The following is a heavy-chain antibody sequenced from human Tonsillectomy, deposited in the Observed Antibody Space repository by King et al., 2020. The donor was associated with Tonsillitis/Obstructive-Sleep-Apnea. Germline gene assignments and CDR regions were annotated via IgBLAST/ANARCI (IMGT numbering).Heavy chain of an antibody. J-gene: IGHJ4*02. D-gene: IGHD1-26*01. Sequence: VQLVESGGGVVQPGRSLRLSCAASGFTFRSYGMHWVRQAPGKGLEWVAVIWYDGSNQYYGDSVKGRFTISRDNSKNTLYMQMNSLGAEDTAVYYCARERVGSLIDWGQGTLVTVSS. CDR3: ARERVGSLID. V-gene: IGHV3-33*01. CDR2: IWYDGSNQ. CDR1: GFTFRSYG.